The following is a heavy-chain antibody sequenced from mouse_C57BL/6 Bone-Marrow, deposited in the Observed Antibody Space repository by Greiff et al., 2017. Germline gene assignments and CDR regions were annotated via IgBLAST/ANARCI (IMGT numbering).Heavy chain of an antibody. CDR2: ISDGGSYT. Sequence: EVQLVESGGGLVKPGGSLKLSCAASGFTFSSYAMSWVRQTPEKRLEWVATISDGGSYTYYPDTVKGRFTISRDNAKNTLYLQMSHLKSEDTAKYYCARDPPYSSTYYYAIDYWGQGTSVTVSS. V-gene: IGHV5-4*01. D-gene: IGHD2-12*01. CDR3: ARDPPYSSTYYYAIDY. CDR1: GFTFSSYA. J-gene: IGHJ4*01.